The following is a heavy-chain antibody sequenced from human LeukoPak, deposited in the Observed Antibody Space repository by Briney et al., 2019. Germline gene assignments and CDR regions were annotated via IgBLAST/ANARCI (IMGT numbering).Heavy chain of an antibody. V-gene: IGHV4-59*12. CDR3: ARVAAAGTGYYYYYMDV. D-gene: IGHD6-13*01. CDR2: IYYSGST. Sequence: NPSETLSLTCTVSGGSISSYYWSWIRQPPGKGLEWIGYIYYSGSTNYNPSLKSRVTISVDKSKNQFSLKLSSVTAADTAVYYCARVAAAGTGYYYYYMDVWGKGTTVTVSS. CDR1: GGSISSYY. J-gene: IGHJ6*03.